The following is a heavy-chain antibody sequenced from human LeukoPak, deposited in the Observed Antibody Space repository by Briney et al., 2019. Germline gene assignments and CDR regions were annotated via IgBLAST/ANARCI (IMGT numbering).Heavy chain of an antibody. CDR1: GGSFSGYY. D-gene: IGHD3-3*01. CDR3: ARHPEPYYDFWSGPIRGMFDY. V-gene: IGHV4-34*01. CDR2: INHSGST. Sequence: PSETLSLTCAVYGGSFSGYYWSWIRQPPGKGLEWIGEINHSGSTNYNPSLKSRVTISVDTSKNQFSLKLSSVTAADTAVYYCARHPEPYYDFWSGPIRGMFDYWGQGTLVTVSS. J-gene: IGHJ4*02.